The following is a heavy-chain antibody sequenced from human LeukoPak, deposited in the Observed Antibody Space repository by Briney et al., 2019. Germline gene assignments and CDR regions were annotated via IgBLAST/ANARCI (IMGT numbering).Heavy chain of an antibody. J-gene: IGHJ3*02. CDR2: INPNSGGT. CDR1: EYIFTDDY. Sequence: ASVKVSCKPSEYIFTDDYMHWVRQTPGQGLEWMGWINPNSGGTNYAQKFQGRVIMTRDTSISTAYMELSRLTSDDTAVYYCARNNRPHVDAFDIWGQGTMVTVSS. V-gene: IGHV1-2*02. D-gene: IGHD2/OR15-2a*01. CDR3: ARNNRPHVDAFDI.